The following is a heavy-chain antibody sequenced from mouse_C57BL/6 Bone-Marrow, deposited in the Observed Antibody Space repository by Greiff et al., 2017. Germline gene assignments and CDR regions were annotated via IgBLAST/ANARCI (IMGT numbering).Heavy chain of an antibody. V-gene: IGHV5-4*01. CDR2: ISDGGSYT. J-gene: IGHJ4*01. CDR1: GFTFSSYA. D-gene: IGHD4-1*01. Sequence: DVQLVESGGGLVKPGGSLTLSCAASGFTFSSYAMSWVRQTPEKRLEWVATISDGGSYTYYPDNVKGRFTISRDNAKNNLYLQMSHLKSEDTAMXYCARGTGPYWGQGTSVTVSS. CDR3: ARGTGPY.